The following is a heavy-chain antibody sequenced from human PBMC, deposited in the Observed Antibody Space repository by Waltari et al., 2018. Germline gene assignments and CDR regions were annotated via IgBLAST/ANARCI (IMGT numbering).Heavy chain of an antibody. Sequence: EVQLVPSGAEVKKPGESLKISCKGSGYSFTNYWISWVRQMPGKGLEWMGIIYPGDSDSKYSPSFQGQVTISADKSISTAYLQWSSLKASDTAIYYCARGYCGTTSCYFDYWGQGTLVTVSS. J-gene: IGHJ4*02. D-gene: IGHD2-2*01. CDR2: IYPGDSDS. V-gene: IGHV5-51*01. CDR3: ARGYCGTTSCYFDY. CDR1: GYSFTNYW.